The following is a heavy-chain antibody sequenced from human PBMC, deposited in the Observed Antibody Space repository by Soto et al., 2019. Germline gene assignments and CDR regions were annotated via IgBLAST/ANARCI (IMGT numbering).Heavy chain of an antibody. Sequence: VKGRFTISRDNAKNSLYLQMNSLRAEDTAVYYCASWVEMATITYWGQGTLVTVSS. V-gene: IGHV3-21*01. J-gene: IGHJ4*02. D-gene: IGHD5-12*01. CDR3: ASWVEMATITY.